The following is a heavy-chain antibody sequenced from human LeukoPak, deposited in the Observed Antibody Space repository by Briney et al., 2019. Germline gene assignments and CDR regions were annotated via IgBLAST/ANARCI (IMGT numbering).Heavy chain of an antibody. CDR3: ARHHYDYGDHYYFDY. D-gene: IGHD4-17*01. Sequence: SETLSLTCAVYGGSFSGYYWSWIRQPPGKGLEWIGEINHSGSTNYNPSLKSRVTISVDTSKNQFSLKLSSVTAADTAVYHCARHHYDYGDHYYFDYWGQGTLVTVSS. CDR2: INHSGST. J-gene: IGHJ4*02. V-gene: IGHV4-34*01. CDR1: GGSFSGYY.